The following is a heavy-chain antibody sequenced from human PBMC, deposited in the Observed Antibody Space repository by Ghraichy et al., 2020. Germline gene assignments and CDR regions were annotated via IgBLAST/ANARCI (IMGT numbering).Heavy chain of an antibody. J-gene: IGHJ2*01. D-gene: IGHD6-19*01. CDR1: GGSISSYY. V-gene: IGHV4-59*01. CDR2: IYYSGST. CDR3: ARTLPGIAVAGYWYLDL. Sequence: SQTLSLTCTVSGGSISSYYWSWIRQPPGKGLEWIGYIYYSGSTNYNPSLKSRVTISVDTSKNQFSLKLSSVTAADTAVYYCARTLPGIAVAGYWYLDLWGRGTLVTVSS.